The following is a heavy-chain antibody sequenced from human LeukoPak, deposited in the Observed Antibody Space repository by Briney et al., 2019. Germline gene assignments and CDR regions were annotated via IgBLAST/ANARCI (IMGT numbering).Heavy chain of an antibody. CDR3: ARGLGGAFLAY. CDR1: GGSISSYY. D-gene: IGHD3-16*01. Sequence: PSETLSLTCTVSGGSISSYYWSWIRQPPGKGLEWIGYIYYSGSTNYNPSLKSRVTISVDTSKNQFSLRLSSVTAADTAVYYCARGLGGAFLAYWGQGNLVTVYS. J-gene: IGHJ4*02. V-gene: IGHV4-59*01. CDR2: IYYSGST.